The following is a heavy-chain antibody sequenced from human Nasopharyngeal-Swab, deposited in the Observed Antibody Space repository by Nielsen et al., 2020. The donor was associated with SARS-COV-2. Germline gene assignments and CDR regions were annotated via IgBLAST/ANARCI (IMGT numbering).Heavy chain of an antibody. J-gene: IGHJ4*02. CDR2: ISSSSSYI. CDR3: AKVPSGWYSALWY. D-gene: IGHD6-19*01. V-gene: IGHV3-21*04. Sequence: GESLKISCAASGFTFSSYSMNWVRQAPGKGLEWVSSISSSSSYIYYADSVKGRFTISRDNSKNTLYLQMNGLRAEDTAVYYCAKVPSGWYSALWYWGQGTLVTVSS. CDR1: GFTFSSYS.